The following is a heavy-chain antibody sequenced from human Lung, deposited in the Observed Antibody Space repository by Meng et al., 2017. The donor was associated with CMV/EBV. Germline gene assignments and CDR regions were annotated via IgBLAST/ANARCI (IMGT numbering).Heavy chain of an antibody. V-gene: IGHV4-4*02. D-gene: IGHD2-21*02. CDR2: IYNSGSN. CDR3: ARIERRRILKYCGSDCSTTDY. CDR1: GGSISSSNL. Sequence: QVQLQESGPGLVKPSGTLALTCAVSGGSISSSNLWTGVRQVPGKGLEWIGEIYNSGSNNYNPSLKSRVTISGDKFKNQFSMKLGSVTAADTAVYYCARIERRRILKYCGSDCSTTDYWGQGTLVTVSS. J-gene: IGHJ4*02.